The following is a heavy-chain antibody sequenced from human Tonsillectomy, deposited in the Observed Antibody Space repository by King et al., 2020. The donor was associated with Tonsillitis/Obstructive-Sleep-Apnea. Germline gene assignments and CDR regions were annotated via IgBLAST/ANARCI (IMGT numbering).Heavy chain of an antibody. D-gene: IGHD4-17*01. CDR1: VG. CDR2: IYWNDDK. J-gene: IGHJ3*02. Sequence: VGVGWIRQPPGKALELLALIYWNDDKRYSPSLKSSLTITKDTSKNQVVLTMTNMDHVDTATYYCAHRPSRLVDYGDAFDIWCQGTMVTVSS. V-gene: IGHV2-5*01. CDR3: AHRPSRLVDYGDAFDI.